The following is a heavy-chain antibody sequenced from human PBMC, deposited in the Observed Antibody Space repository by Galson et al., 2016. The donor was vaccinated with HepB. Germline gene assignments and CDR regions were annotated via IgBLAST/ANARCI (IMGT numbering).Heavy chain of an antibody. CDR3: ARDGPNYNYDF. CDR1: GFTFSNYG. V-gene: IGHV3-33*01. CDR2: IWYDGSNK. Sequence: SLRLSCAASGFTFSNYGMRWVRQAPGKGLEWVAVIWYDGSNKYYADSGKGRFTISRDNSKNTLYLQINSLRAEDTAIYYCARDGPNYNYDFWGQGTLVTVFS. J-gene: IGHJ4*02. D-gene: IGHD5-24*01.